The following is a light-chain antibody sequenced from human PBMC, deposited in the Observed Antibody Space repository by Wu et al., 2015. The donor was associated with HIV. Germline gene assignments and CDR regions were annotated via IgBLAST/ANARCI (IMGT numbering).Light chain of an antibody. J-gene: IGKJ2*01. CDR1: QSVSSSY. CDR3: QQRSNWPYT. Sequence: EIVLTQSPGTLSLSPGERATLSCRASQSVSSSYLAWYQQKPGQAPRLLIYGASSRTTGIPARFSGSGSGTDFTLTISSLEPDDFAVYYCQQRSNWPYTFGQGTKLEIK. CDR2: GAS. V-gene: IGKV3D-20*02.